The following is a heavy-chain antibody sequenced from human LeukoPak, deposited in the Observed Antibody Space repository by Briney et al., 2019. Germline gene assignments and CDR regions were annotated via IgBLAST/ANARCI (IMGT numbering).Heavy chain of an antibody. V-gene: IGHV3-30*18. Sequence: GRSLRLSCAASGFTFSSYGMHWVRQAPGKGLEWVAVISYDGSNKCYADSVKGRFTISRDNSKNTLYLQMNSLRAEDTAVYYCAKGGILTGYQFDYWGQGTLVTVSS. D-gene: IGHD3-9*01. CDR2: ISYDGSNK. CDR3: AKGGILTGYQFDY. CDR1: GFTFSSYG. J-gene: IGHJ4*02.